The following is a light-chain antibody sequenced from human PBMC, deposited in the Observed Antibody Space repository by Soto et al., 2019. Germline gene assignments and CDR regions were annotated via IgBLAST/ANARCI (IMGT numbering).Light chain of an antibody. CDR2: EVT. CDR1: SSDVGGYNY. V-gene: IGLV2-14*01. J-gene: IGLJ3*02. Sequence: QSALTQHASVSGSPGQSITISCTGTSSDVGGYNYVSWYQQHPGNAPKLIIYEVTNRPSGVSTRFSGSKSGNMASLTISGLQAEDEAGYYCSSFTSSNTVVFGGGTKLTVL. CDR3: SSFTSSNTVV.